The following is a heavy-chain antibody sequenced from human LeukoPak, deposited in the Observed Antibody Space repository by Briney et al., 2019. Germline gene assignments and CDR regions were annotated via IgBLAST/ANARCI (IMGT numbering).Heavy chain of an antibody. D-gene: IGHD3-22*01. CDR1: GFTFSSYA. Sequence: PGGSLRPSCAASGFTFSSYAMHWVRQAPGKGLEYVSAISSNGGGTYYANSVKGRFTISRDNSKNTLYLQMNSLRAEDTAVYYCAKDRRVVVINTIDYWGQGTLVTVSS. J-gene: IGHJ4*02. V-gene: IGHV3-64*01. CDR2: ISSNGGGT. CDR3: AKDRRVVVINTIDY.